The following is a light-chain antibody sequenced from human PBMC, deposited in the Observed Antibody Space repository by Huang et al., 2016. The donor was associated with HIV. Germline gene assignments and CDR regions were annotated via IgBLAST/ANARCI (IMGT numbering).Light chain of an antibody. V-gene: IGKV3-15*01. J-gene: IGKJ1*01. CDR3: QQYNNWPPMT. CDR1: QSISSD. Sequence: EIVMTQSPATLSVSPGERATLSCRASQSISSDLAWYQQKPGQAPRLLIYRASTRATGIPARFSGSGSGTEFTLTISGLQSEDFAVYYCQQYNNWPPMTFGQGTKVEIK. CDR2: RAS.